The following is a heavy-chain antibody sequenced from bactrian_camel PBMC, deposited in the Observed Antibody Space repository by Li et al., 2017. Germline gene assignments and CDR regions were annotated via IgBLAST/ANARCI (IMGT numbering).Heavy chain of an antibody. D-gene: IGHD7*01. Sequence: HVQLVESGGDSVQAGGSLRLSCVASGDTSNDKCLGWFRQAPGREREAVASIYSADGTADYADSVKGRFTISRDNAKNTYYLEMNSLKSEDTALYYCAAASTGWFGFWDYWGKGTQVTVS. V-gene: IGHV3S54*01. CDR3: AAASTGWFGFWDY. J-gene: IGHJ4*01. CDR1: GDTSNDKC. CDR2: IYSADGTA.